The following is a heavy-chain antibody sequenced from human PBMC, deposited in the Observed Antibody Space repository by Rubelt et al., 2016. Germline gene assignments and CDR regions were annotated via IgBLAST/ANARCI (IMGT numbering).Heavy chain of an antibody. Sequence: WMSWVRQAPGKGLEWVANIKQDGSEKYYVDSVEGRFTISRDNAKNSLYLQMNSLRDEDTAVYYCARGGGTSYTSQGRWFDPWGQGTLVTVSS. D-gene: IGHD2-2*01. CDR1: W. J-gene: IGHJ5*02. CDR3: ARGGGTSYTSQGRWFDP. V-gene: IGHV3-7*02. CDR2: IKQDGSEK.